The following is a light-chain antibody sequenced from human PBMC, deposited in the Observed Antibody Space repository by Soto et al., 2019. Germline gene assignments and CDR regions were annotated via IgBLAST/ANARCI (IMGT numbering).Light chain of an antibody. CDR3: QQYNNWPLTWT. J-gene: IGKJ1*01. V-gene: IGKV3-15*01. Sequence: EIVMTQSPATLSVSPGERATLSCRASQSVSINLAWYQQKPGQAPRLLIYGASTRATGIPARFSGSGSGTECTLTISSLQSEDFAVYYCQQYNNWPLTWTFGKGTKVDI. CDR2: GAS. CDR1: QSVSIN.